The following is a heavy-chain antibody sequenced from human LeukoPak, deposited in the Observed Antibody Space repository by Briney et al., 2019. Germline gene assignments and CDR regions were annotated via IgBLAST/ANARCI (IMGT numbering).Heavy chain of an antibody. CDR1: GFTFSSYE. CDR3: ARTGVWGGNYFDY. CDR2: ISSSGSTI. D-gene: IGHD3-10*01. V-gene: IGHV3-48*03. J-gene: IGHJ4*02. Sequence: PGGSLRHSCAASGFTFSSYEMNWVRQAPGKGLEWVSYISSSGSTIYYADSAKGRFTISRDNAKNSLYLQMNSLRAEDTAVYYCARTGVWGGNYFDYWGQGTLVTVSS.